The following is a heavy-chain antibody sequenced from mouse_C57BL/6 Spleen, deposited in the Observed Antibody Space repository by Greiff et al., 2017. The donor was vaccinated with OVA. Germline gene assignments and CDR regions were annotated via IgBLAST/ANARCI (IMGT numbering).Heavy chain of an antibody. Sequence: VQLQQSGPGLVAPSQSLSITCTVSGFSLTSYGVHWVRQPPGKGLEWLVVIWSDGSTTYNSALKSRLSISKDNSKSQVFLKMNSLQTDDTAMYYCARHATGTEGFAYWGQGTLVTVSA. J-gene: IGHJ3*01. D-gene: IGHD4-1*01. CDR3: ARHATGTEGFAY. CDR2: IWSDGST. CDR1: GFSLTSYG. V-gene: IGHV2-6-1*01.